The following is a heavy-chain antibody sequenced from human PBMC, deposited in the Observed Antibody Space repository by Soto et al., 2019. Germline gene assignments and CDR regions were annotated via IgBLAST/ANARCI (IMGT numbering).Heavy chain of an antibody. Sequence: QVQLQESGPGLVKPSGTLSLTCAVSGGSISSSNWWSWVRQPPGKGLGWIGEIYHSGSTNYNPSLNNRHTISVDKSKNQCSLNLSSVPAAATAVYYCARDQLWFCDLNTWGTDVWGQGTTVTVSS. D-gene: IGHD3-10*01. CDR3: ARDQLWFCDLNTWGTDV. CDR1: GGSISSSNW. V-gene: IGHV4-4*02. CDR2: IYHSGST. J-gene: IGHJ6*01.